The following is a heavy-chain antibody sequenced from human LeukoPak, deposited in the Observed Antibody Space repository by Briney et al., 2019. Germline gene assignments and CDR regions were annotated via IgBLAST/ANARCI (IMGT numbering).Heavy chain of an antibody. CDR2: ISPSGGIT. D-gene: IGHD5-12*01. CDR1: GFTFSSHG. J-gene: IGHJ4*02. V-gene: IGHV3-23*01. Sequence: GGTLRLSCAASGFTFSSHGMNWVRQAPGKGLEWVSGISPSGGITYYTDSVKGRFTISRDNSKNTQSLQMNSLRAEDTAVYYCVRETGWLFDFWGQGTLVIVSS. CDR3: VRETGWLFDF.